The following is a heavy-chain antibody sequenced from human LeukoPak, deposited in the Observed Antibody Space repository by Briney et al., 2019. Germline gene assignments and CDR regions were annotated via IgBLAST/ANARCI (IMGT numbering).Heavy chain of an antibody. CDR2: ISAYNGNT. CDR3: ARDGRVGYSSGWLSDYYYYGMDV. Sequence: ASVKVSCKASGYTFTSYGMSWVRQAPGQGLEWMGWISAYNGNTNYAQKPQGRVSMTTDTSTSTAYRELRSLRSDDTAVYYCARDGRVGYSSGWLSDYYYYGMDVWGQGTTVTVSS. J-gene: IGHJ6*02. D-gene: IGHD6-19*01. CDR1: GYTFTSYG. V-gene: IGHV1-18*01.